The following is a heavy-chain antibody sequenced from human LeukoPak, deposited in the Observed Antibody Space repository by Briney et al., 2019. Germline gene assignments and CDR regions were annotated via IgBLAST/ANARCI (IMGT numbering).Heavy chain of an antibody. CDR2: IKEDGSVT. CDR3: ARRASNSGWYLDY. CDR1: GFTFTTHY. J-gene: IGHJ4*02. Sequence: GGSLILSCAASGFTFTTHYMTWVRQAPGRGLEWVANIKEDGSVTSYGDSVKGRFTISRDNAQNSLYLLMSSLRADDTAIYYCARRASNSGWYLDYWGQGTLVTVSS. D-gene: IGHD6-19*01. V-gene: IGHV3-7*01.